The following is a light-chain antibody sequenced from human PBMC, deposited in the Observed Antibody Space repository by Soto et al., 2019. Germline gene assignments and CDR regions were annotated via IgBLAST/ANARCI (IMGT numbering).Light chain of an antibody. J-gene: IGKJ1*01. CDR1: QSITNG. CDR3: QSHEKYPTWA. Sequence: DIVMTQSPATLSVSPGEAATVSCRASQSITNGLAWFQQKPGQTPRLLIYAASTRAPGIPSRFSGSGFGTEFTLTISSLQSDDVAVYYCQSHEKYPTWAFGQGTKVEIK. CDR2: AAS. V-gene: IGKV3-15*01.